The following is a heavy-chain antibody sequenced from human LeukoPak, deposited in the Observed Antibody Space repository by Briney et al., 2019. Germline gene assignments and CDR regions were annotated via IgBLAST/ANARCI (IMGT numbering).Heavy chain of an antibody. D-gene: IGHD3-22*01. CDR1: GGTFSSYA. CDR3: ARCSPGDSSNFYAVLQY. J-gene: IGHJ4*02. V-gene: IGHV1-69*06. Sequence: GASVKVSCKASGGTFSSYAVSWVRLTPGQGLEGLGGIIPVFGTTTYAQKFQAKVTMTADKSTNTAYLEISSLTSDDTAVYYCARCSPGDSSNFYAVLQYWGQGTQVTVST. CDR2: IIPVFGTT.